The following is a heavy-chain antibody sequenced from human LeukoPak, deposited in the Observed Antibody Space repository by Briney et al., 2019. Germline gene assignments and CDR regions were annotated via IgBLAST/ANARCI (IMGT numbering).Heavy chain of an antibody. CDR3: AKDPYRVIVATGNYLDP. V-gene: IGHV3-73*01. J-gene: IGHJ5*02. Sequence: GGSLRLSCAASGFTFSGSAMHWVRQASGKGLEWVGRIRSKANSYATAYAASVKGRFTISRDDSKNTAYLQMNSLKTEDTAVYYCAKDPYRVIVATGNYLDPWGQGTLVTVSS. CDR2: IRSKANSYAT. D-gene: IGHD2-21*01. CDR1: GFTFSGSA.